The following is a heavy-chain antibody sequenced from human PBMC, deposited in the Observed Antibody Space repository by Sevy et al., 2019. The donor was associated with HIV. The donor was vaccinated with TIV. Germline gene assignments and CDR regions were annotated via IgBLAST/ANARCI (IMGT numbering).Heavy chain of an antibody. CDR1: GFTFSSYA. Sequence: GGSLRLSCAASGFTFSSYAMHWVRQAPGKGLEWVAVISYDGSNKYYADSVKGRFTISGDNSKNTLYLQMNSLRAEDTAVYYCARDQFGYDILTGYYFDAFDIWGQGTMVTVSS. J-gene: IGHJ3*02. CDR2: ISYDGSNK. CDR3: ARDQFGYDILTGYYFDAFDI. V-gene: IGHV3-30-3*01. D-gene: IGHD3-9*01.